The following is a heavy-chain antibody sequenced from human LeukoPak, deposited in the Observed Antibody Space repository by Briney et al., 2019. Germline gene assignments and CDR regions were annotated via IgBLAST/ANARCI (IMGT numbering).Heavy chain of an antibody. CDR1: GYTFTVYY. Sequence: ASVKVACKASGYTFTVYYIHWVRQAPGQGLEWMGWIVPSSGDTHYAQKFQGRVTMTRDMSISTAYLELTRLTSDDTAVYFCARDEGRGGDLGYWGQGTLVRVSS. J-gene: IGHJ4*02. CDR2: IVPSSGDT. CDR3: ARDEGRGGDLGY. D-gene: IGHD3-10*01. V-gene: IGHV1-2*02.